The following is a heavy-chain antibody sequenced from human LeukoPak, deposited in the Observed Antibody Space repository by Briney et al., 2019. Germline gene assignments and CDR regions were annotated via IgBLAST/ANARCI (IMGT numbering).Heavy chain of an antibody. J-gene: IGHJ4*02. V-gene: IGHV3-53*01. Sequence: PGGSLTLSCAASGFTVSSNYMSWVRQAPGKGLEWVSVIYSGGSTYYADSVKGRFTISRDNSKNTLYLQMNSLRAEDTAVYYCARGRGYSGYVDYWGQGTLVTVSS. CDR1: GFTVSSNY. CDR2: IYSGGST. CDR3: ARGRGYSGYVDY. D-gene: IGHD5-12*01.